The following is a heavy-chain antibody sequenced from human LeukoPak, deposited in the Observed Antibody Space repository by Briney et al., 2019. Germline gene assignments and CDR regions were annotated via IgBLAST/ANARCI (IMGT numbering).Heavy chain of an antibody. CDR2: IYHSGST. Sequence: KPSETLSLTCTVSGDSISSYYWSWIRRPPGKGLEWIGYIYHSGSTNYNPSLKSRVTISADTSKDQFSLKLASVTAADTAVYYCATGYSSTWYYFDYWGQGTLVTVSS. D-gene: IGHD6-13*01. V-gene: IGHV4-59*01. J-gene: IGHJ4*02. CDR3: ATGYSSTWYYFDY. CDR1: GDSISSYY.